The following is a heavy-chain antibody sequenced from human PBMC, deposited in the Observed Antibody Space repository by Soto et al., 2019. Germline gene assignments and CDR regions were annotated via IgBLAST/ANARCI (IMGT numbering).Heavy chain of an antibody. CDR3: ARDLNEIGNYGMDV. V-gene: IGHV3-48*01. CDR1: GFTFSSHN. J-gene: IGHJ6*02. CDR2: ISSSSSTR. Sequence: GGSLRLSCSASGFTFSSHNMNWVRQAPGKGLDWVSYISSSSSTRFCADSVKGRFTISRDNAKNSLYLQLNSLRAEDTAVYYCARDLNEIGNYGMDVWGQGTAVTVSS. D-gene: IGHD1-1*01.